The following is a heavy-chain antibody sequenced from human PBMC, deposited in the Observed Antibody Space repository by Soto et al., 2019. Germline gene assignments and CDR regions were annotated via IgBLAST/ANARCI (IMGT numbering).Heavy chain of an antibody. CDR3: FFQAEDGIRVSVPVSAFQ. V-gene: IGHV4-59*01. J-gene: IGHJ1*01. Sequence: RQPPGKGLEWIGHVYFSGSTNYIPSLKSRLTMSVDTAKNQFSLKLTSVTAADTAVYYCFFQAEDGIRVSVPVSAFQ. D-gene: IGHD3-3*01. CDR2: VYFSGST.